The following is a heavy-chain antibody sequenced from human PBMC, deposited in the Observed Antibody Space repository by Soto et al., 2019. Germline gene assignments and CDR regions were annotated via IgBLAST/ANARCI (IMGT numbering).Heavy chain of an antibody. D-gene: IGHD6-13*01. J-gene: IGHJ4*02. CDR3: ARQSIAAADYYFDY. CDR1: GGSISSSSYY. Sequence: ETLSLTCTVSGGSISSSSYYWGWIRQPPGKGLEWIGSIYYSGSTYYNPSLKSRVTISVDTSKNQFSLKLSSVTAADTAVYYCARQSIAAADYYFDYWGQGTLVTVPQ. CDR2: IYYSGST. V-gene: IGHV4-39*01.